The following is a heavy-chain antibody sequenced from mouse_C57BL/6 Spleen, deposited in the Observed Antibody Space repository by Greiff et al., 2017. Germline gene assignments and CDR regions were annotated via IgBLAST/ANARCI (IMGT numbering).Heavy chain of an antibody. CDR2: ISSGSSTI. CDR3: AREPNWYFDV. CDR1: GFTFSDYG. V-gene: IGHV5-17*01. J-gene: IGHJ1*03. Sequence: EVMLVESGGGLVKPGGSLKLSCAASGFTFSDYGMHWVRQAPEKGLEWVAYISSGSSTIYYADTVKGRFTISRDNAKNTLFLQMTSLRSEDTAMYYCAREPNWYFDVWGTGTTVTVSS. D-gene: IGHD5-1*01.